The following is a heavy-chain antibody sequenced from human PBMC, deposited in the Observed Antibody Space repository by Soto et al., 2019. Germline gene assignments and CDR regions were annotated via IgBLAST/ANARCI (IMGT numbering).Heavy chain of an antibody. V-gene: IGHV3-9*01. CDR1: GFTFDDYA. D-gene: IGHD5-12*01. Sequence: GGSLRLSCAASGFTFDDYAMHWVRQAPGKGLEWVSGISWNSGSIGYADSVKGRFTISRDNAKNSLYLQMNSLRAEDTALYYGAKVADDGDSGYDDAFDIWGQGTMVTVSS. CDR2: ISWNSGSI. J-gene: IGHJ3*02. CDR3: AKVADDGDSGYDDAFDI.